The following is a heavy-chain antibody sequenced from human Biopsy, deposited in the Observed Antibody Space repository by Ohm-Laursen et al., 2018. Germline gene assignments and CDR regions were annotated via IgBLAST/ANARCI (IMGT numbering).Heavy chain of an antibody. V-gene: IGHV1-2*02. D-gene: IGHD3-9*01. Sequence: SPKLSCKLSLFSFTGYFIHSARQAPAHGLEWMGWFNPPSGNANSAPNFQGRLTVTRDTSISTAYMELTSLTFDDTAIYYIARVPACPSIDWYYGLDLWGQGTTVIVSS. J-gene: IGHJ6*02. CDR2: FNPPSGNA. CDR3: ARVPACPSIDWYYGLDL. CDR1: LFSFTGYF.